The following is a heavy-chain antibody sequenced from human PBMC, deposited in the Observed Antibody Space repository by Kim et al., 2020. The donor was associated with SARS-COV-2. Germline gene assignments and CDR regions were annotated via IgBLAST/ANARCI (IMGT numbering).Heavy chain of an antibody. V-gene: IGHV4-30-2*01. Sequence: THHNPPLKGRVTLAVDKSKNQLSLKLTSVTAADTAVYYCARGGSPQSGPDYWGQGTLVTVSS. J-gene: IGHJ4*02. CDR3: ARGGSPQSGPDY. D-gene: IGHD3-16*01. CDR2: T.